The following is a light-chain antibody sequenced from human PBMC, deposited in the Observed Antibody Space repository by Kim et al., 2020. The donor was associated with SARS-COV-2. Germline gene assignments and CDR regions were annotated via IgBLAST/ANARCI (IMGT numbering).Light chain of an antibody. CDR1: PSVSSSY. J-gene: IGKJ1*01. V-gene: IGKV3-20*01. CDR2: GAS. CDR3: QQYGSSRT. Sequence: SLSPGERATLSCRASPSVSSSYLAWYQQKPGQAPRLLIYGASSRATGIPDRFSGSGSGTDFTLTISRLEPEDFAVYYCQQYGSSRTFGQGTKVEIK.